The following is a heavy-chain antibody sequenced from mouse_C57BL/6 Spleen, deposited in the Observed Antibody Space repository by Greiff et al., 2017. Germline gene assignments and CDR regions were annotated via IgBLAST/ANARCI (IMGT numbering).Heavy chain of an antibody. J-gene: IGHJ2*01. D-gene: IGHD2-4*01. CDR2: FHPYNDDT. Sequence: QVQLQQPGAELVKPGASVKMSCQASGYTFTTYPIEWMKQNHGKSLEWIGNFHPYNDDTKYNEKFKGKATLTVEKSSSTVYLELSRLTSDDSAVYYCGMIYYDYGGGVHFDVWGKGTTLTVSS. CDR1: GYTFTTYP. V-gene: IGHV1-47*01. CDR3: GMIYYDYGGGVHFDV.